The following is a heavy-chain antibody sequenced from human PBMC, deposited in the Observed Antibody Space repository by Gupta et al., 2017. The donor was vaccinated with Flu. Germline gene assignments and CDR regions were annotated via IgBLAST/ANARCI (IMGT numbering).Heavy chain of an antibody. CDR3: SRGREVFNHFDP. V-gene: IGHV6-1*01. D-gene: IGHD3-10*01. Sequence: NSATWCWNRQSPSRGFEWLWMSYVRSNWYNDYAVSVKRRRTIAAETSANRISLHLNSVTPEDTAVFFCSRGREVFNHFDPWGQGTLVTVSA. CDR1: NSAT. J-gene: IGHJ5*02. CDR2: SYVRSNWYN.